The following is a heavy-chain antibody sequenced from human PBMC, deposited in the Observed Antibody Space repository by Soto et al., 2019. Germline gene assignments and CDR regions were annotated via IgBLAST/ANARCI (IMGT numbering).Heavy chain of an antibody. Sequence: SETLSLTCTVSGGSISSGGYYWSWIRQHPGKGLEWIGYIYYSGSTYYNPSLKSRVTISVYTSKNQFSLKLSSVTAADTAVYYCARVSGWRDAYYYYGMDVWGQGTTVTVSS. V-gene: IGHV4-31*03. J-gene: IGHJ6*02. CDR3: ARVSGWRDAYYYYGMDV. CDR2: IYYSGST. D-gene: IGHD6-19*01. CDR1: GGSISSGGYY.